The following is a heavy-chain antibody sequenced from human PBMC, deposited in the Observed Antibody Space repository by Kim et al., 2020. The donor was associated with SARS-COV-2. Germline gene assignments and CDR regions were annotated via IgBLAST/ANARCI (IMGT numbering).Heavy chain of an antibody. J-gene: IGHJ4*02. CDR3: AKDELPWFGELPGGY. CDR2: ISGSGGST. CDR1: GFTFSSYA. D-gene: IGHD3-10*01. V-gene: IGHV3-23*01. Sequence: GGSLRLSCAASGFTFSSYAMSWVRQAPGKGLEWVSAISGSGGSTYYADSVKGRFTISRDNSKNTLYLQMNSLRAEDTAVYYCAKDELPWFGELPGGYWGQGTLVTVSS.